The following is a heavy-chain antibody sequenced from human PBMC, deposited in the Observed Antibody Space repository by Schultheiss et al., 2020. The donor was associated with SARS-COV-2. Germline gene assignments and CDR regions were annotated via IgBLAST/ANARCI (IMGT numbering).Heavy chain of an antibody. Sequence: GGSLRLSCAASGFIFSNYGMHWVRQAPGKGLEWVAVIWYDGSITHYADSVKGRFTISRDNSKNTVYLQMNSLRDEDTAVYYCARGDSGGTTAGFDNWGQGTLVTVSS. CDR1: GFIFSNYG. D-gene: IGHD1-1*01. J-gene: IGHJ4*02. V-gene: IGHV3-33*01. CDR2: IWYDGSIT. CDR3: ARGDSGGTTAGFDN.